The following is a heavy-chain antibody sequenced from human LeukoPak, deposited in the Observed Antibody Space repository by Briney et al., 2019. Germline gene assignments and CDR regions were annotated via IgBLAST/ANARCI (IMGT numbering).Heavy chain of an antibody. J-gene: IGHJ4*02. CDR2: ITDDGYNT. V-gene: IGHV3-23*01. CDR1: EFTFSAFA. Sequence: PGRSLRLSCAASEFTFSAFAMTWVRQAPGKGLEWVSTITDDGYNTYSADSVKGRITFSRDNSKNTLSLQLRSLRAEDTAVYYCAKDLSYTSGASDHWGQETLVTVSS. D-gene: IGHD6-19*01. CDR3: AKDLSYTSGASDH.